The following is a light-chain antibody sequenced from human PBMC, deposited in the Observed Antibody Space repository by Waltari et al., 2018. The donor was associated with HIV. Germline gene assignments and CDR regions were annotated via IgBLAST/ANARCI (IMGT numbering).Light chain of an antibody. V-gene: IGLV1-40*03. CDR3: QSYDTSLSAWV. CDR2: KNK. J-gene: IGLJ2*01. Sequence: QSVLTQPPSISGAPGQRITVSCSGTSPNIWAGYDVPWYQQLPGTAPKLLLYKNKNRPSGVPDRCSASKSDASASLAITGLQAADEGDYFCQSYDTSLSAWVFGGGTRLTVL. CDR1: SPNIWAGYD.